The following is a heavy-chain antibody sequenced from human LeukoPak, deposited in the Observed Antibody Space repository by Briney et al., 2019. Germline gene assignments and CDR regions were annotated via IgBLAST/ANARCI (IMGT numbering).Heavy chain of an antibody. J-gene: IGHJ4*02. V-gene: IGHV4-4*07. D-gene: IGHD3-22*01. CDR2: IYTSGST. CDR1: GGSISSYY. CDR3: ARGSYYYDSSGYLPFDY. Sequence: SETLSLTCTVSGGSISSYYWSWIRQPAGKGLEWIGRIYTSGSTNYNPSLKSRVTMSVDTSKNQFSLKLSSVTAADTAVYYCARGSYYYDSSGYLPFDYWGQGTLVTVSS.